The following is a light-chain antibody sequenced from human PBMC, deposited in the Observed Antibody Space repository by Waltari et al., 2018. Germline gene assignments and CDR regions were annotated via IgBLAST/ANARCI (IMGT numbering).Light chain of an antibody. CDR2: GKD. CDR3: SSRNGRANEVV. CDR1: SLRTSY. V-gene: IGLV3-19*01. J-gene: IGLJ3*02. Sequence: SSELTQDPAVSVALGQTIRFTCQGDSLRTSYASWYQLKPGRAPVLVIFGKDKRPSGIPDRSSGYSSGTTSTLTITGAQAEDEADYYCSSRNGRANEVVFAGGTKVTVL.